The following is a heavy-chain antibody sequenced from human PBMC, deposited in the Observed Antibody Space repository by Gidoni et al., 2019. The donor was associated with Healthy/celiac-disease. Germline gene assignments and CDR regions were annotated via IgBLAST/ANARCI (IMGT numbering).Heavy chain of an antibody. CDR3: AKDGPPRRVVVAAKGGGSSYYFDY. D-gene: IGHD2-15*01. V-gene: IGHV3-23*01. CDR2: ISGSGGST. CDR1: GFTFSSYA. Sequence: EVQLLESGGGLVQPGGSLRLSCAASGFTFSSYAMSWVRQAPGKGLEWVSAISGSGGSTYYADSVKGRFTISRDNSKNTLYLQMNSLRAEDTAVYYCAKDGPPRRVVVAAKGGGSSYYFDYWGQGTLVTVSS. J-gene: IGHJ4*02.